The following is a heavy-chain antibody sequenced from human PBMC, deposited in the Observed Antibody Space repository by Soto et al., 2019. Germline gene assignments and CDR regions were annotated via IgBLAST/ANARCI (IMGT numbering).Heavy chain of an antibody. CDR2: ISYDGSNK. V-gene: IGHV3-30*18. D-gene: IGHD5-18*01. CDR3: AKSALIQLWQTFDY. J-gene: IGHJ4*02. Sequence: PGGSLRLSCAASGFTFSSYGMHWVRQAPGKGLEWVAVISYDGSNKYYADSVKGRFTISRDNSKNTLYLQMNSLRAEDTAVYYCAKSALIQLWQTFDYWGQGTLVTSPQ. CDR1: GFTFSSYG.